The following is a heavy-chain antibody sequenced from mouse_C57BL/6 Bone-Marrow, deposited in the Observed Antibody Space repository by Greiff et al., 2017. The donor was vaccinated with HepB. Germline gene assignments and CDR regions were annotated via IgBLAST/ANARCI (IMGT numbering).Heavy chain of an antibody. CDR1: GYSITSGYD. CDR3: ARALRQGAMDY. V-gene: IGHV3-1*01. D-gene: IGHD3-2*01. Sequence: DVQLQESGPGMVKPSQSLSLTCTVTGYSITSGYDWHWIRHFPGNKLEWMGYISYSGSTNYNPSLKSRISITHDTSKNHFFLKLNSVTTEDTATYYCARALRQGAMDYWGQGTSVTVSS. CDR2: ISYSGST. J-gene: IGHJ4*01.